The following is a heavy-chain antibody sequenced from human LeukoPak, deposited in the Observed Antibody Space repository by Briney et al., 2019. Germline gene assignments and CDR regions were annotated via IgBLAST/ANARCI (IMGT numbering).Heavy chain of an antibody. V-gene: IGHV4-39*01. CDR1: GGSLSSSSYY. CDR3: ARSPLTYYDILTPGDIDY. D-gene: IGHD3-9*01. Sequence: SETLSLTCTVSGGSLSSSSYYWGWIRQPPGKGLEWIGSIYYSGSTYYNPSLKSRVTISVDTSKNQFSLKLSSVTAADTAVYYCARSPLTYYDILTPGDIDYWGQGTLVTVSS. CDR2: IYYSGST. J-gene: IGHJ4*02.